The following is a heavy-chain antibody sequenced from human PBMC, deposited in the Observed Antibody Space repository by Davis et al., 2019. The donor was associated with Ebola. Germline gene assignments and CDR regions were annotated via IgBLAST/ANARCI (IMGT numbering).Heavy chain of an antibody. CDR1: GYTFTDYN. CDR3: ARGHNYAHEY. J-gene: IGHJ4*02. D-gene: IGHD4-11*01. V-gene: IGHV1-2*06. CDR2: IRPNSGGT. Sequence: ASVKVSCKASGYTFTDYNIHWMRQAPGQGLEWMGRIRPNSGGTDYGQKFRGRVAMTRDTSISTVYMELSSLRYDDTADYYCARGHNYAHEYWGQGTLVTVSS.